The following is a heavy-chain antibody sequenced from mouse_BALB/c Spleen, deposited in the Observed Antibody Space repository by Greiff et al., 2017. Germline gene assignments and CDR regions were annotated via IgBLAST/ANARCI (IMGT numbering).Heavy chain of an antibody. D-gene: IGHD1-1*01. V-gene: IGHV2-6-7*01. J-gene: IGHJ2*01. CDR1: GFSLTGYG. CDR3: ARGDYYGSSFFDY. Sequence: VKLVESGPGLVAPSQSLSITCTVSGFSLTGYGVNWVRQPPGKGLEWLGMIWGDGSTDYNSALKSRLSISKDNSKSQVFLKMNSLQTDDTARYYCARGDYYGSSFFDYWGQGTTRTVSS. CDR2: IWGDGST.